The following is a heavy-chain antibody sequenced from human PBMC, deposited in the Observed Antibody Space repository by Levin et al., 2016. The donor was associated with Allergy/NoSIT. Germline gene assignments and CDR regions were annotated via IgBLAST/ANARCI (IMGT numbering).Heavy chain of an antibody. J-gene: IGHJ4*02. CDR2: IYYSGST. CDR3: ARQRWNNWNDDESDY. Sequence: SETLSLTCTVSGGSISSYYWSWIRQPPGKGLEWIGYIYYSGSTNYNPSLKSRVTISVDTSKNQFSLKLSSVTAADTAVYYCARQRWNNWNDDESDYWGQGTLVTVSS. V-gene: IGHV4-59*08. D-gene: IGHD1-1*01. CDR1: GGSISSYY.